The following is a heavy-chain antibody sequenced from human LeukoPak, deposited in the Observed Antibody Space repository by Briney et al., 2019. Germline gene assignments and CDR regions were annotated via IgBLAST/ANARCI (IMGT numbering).Heavy chain of an antibody. J-gene: IGHJ3*02. CDR3: ARILSGSGSYGAFDI. V-gene: IGHV3-48*02. Sequence: GGSLRLSCAASGFTFSSYSMNWVRQAPGKGLEGVSYISSSDSTTNYADSVKGRFTISRDDAKNSLYLQMNSLRDEDTAVFYCARILSGSGSYGAFDIWGQGTMVTVSS. CDR1: GFTFSSYS. D-gene: IGHD1-26*01. CDR2: ISSSDSTT.